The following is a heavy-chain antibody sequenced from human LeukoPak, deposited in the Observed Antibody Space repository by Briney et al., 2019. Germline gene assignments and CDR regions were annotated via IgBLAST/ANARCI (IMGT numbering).Heavy chain of an antibody. Sequence: PSETLSLTCTVSGGSMKSGSYYWTWIRQPAGKGLEWIGHFYTSGHTNYNPSLKSRLTISVDTSKNQFSLRLSSVTAADTAVYYCTSRDGGPKYYYYYMDVWGRGTTVTVSS. D-gene: IGHD3-10*01. V-gene: IGHV4-61*09. CDR1: GGSMKSGSYY. J-gene: IGHJ6*03. CDR2: FYTSGHT. CDR3: TSRDGGPKYYYYYMDV.